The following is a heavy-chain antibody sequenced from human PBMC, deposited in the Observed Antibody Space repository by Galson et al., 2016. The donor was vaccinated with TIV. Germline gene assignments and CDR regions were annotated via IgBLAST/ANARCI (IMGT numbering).Heavy chain of an antibody. Sequence: SLRLSCAASTFTVNNNYMSWVRLAPGRGLEWFSIISGGGATTYADPVKGRFTISRDNSKNVLYLQMGRLRVEDTALYYCARDRRFCGNECFLHYYYGMDVWGQGTPVTVSS. D-gene: IGHD4-23*01. CDR3: ARDRRFCGNECFLHYYYGMDV. CDR1: TFTVNNNY. V-gene: IGHV3-66*02. CDR2: ISGGGAT. J-gene: IGHJ6*02.